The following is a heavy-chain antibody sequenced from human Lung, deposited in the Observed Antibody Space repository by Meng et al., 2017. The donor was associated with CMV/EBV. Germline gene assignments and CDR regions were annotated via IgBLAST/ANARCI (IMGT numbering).Heavy chain of an antibody. J-gene: IGHJ4*02. V-gene: IGHV6-1*01. CDR1: GASVSANNAA. CDR2: AYYRSKWYT. CDR3: ARGYDNSLDY. Sequence: SXTXSLXCAISGASVSANNAAWNWFRQSPSRGLEWLGRAYYRSKWYTDYAVSVKRRTTINPDTSKNQFSLQLTSVTPEDTAVYYCARGYDNSLDYWGQGNXVTVSS. D-gene: IGHD3-22*01.